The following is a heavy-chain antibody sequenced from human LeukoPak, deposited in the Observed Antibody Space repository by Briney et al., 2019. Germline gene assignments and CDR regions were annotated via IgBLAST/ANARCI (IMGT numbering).Heavy chain of an antibody. D-gene: IGHD2-2*01. CDR1: GYTFTSYD. Sequence: ASVKVSCKASGYTFTSYDINWVRQATGQGLEWMGWMNPNSGNTGYAQKFQGRVTITRNTSISTAYMELSSLRSEDTAVYYCAVQYCSSTSCHDAFDIWGQGTMVTVSS. V-gene: IGHV1-8*03. CDR3: AVQYCSSTSCHDAFDI. CDR2: MNPNSGNT. J-gene: IGHJ3*02.